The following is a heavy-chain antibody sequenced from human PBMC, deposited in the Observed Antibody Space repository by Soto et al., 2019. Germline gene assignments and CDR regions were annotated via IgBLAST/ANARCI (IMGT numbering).Heavy chain of an antibody. Sequence: PSETLSLTCAVSGCPISSRIYSWSWKRQPPGKGLEWIGKINHSGSTNYNPSLKSRVTISVDTSKNQFSLKLSSVTAADTAVYYCARAPPVIAARNRFDYWGQGTLVTVSS. CDR1: GCPISSRIYS. CDR3: ARAPPVIAARNRFDY. J-gene: IGHJ4*02. CDR2: INHSGST. V-gene: IGHV4-39*07. D-gene: IGHD6-6*01.